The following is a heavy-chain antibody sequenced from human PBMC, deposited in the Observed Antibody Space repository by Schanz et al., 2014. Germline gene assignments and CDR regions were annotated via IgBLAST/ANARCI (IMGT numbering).Heavy chain of an antibody. J-gene: IGHJ5*02. CDR3: ARAVGGNSALEWFDP. Sequence: QVQLQESGPGLVKPSQTLSLTCAVSGDSISGGGYSWSWIRQAPGGGLEWIGYIYYRGTTHYNPSLESRVTISIDKSTAQLSLKLTSVTAADTAVYYCARAVGGNSALEWFDPWGQGTLVTVSS. CDR2: IYYRGTT. CDR1: GDSISGGGYS. D-gene: IGHD2-21*01. V-gene: IGHV4-30-4*07.